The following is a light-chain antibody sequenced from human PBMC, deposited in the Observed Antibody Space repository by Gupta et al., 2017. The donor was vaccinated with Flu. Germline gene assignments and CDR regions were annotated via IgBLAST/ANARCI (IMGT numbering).Light chain of an antibody. J-gene: IGLJ2*01. CDR3: YSAADSNLI. CDR2: KDS. V-gene: IGLV3-27*01. CDR1: VRPKKY. Sequence: SYALTPPSSVSVSPGQTASITCSGDVRPKKYVRWFQQEPGQAPVMVIYKDSARPSGIPERFSGSSSGTTATLTISGAQVDDEAHYYCYSAADSNLIFGGGTKLTVL.